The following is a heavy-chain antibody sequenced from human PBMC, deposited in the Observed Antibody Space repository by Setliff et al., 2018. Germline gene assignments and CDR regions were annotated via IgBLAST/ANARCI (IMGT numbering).Heavy chain of an antibody. CDR2: IYTSGST. V-gene: IGHV4-61*09. CDR3: ARVGFRGVMSAYFDF. Sequence: SETLSLTCTVSGASINSGSYYWNWIRQPAGKGLEWIGHIYTSGSTNYNTSLSSRVTISLDTSKSQFSLKLSFVTAADTAVYYCARVGFRGVMSAYFDFWGQGTQVTVSS. D-gene: IGHD3-10*01. CDR1: GASINSGSYY. J-gene: IGHJ4*02.